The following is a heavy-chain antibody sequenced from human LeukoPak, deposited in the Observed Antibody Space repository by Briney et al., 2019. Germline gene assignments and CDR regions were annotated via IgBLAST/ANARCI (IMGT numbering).Heavy chain of an antibody. D-gene: IGHD3-22*01. Sequence: GGSLRLSCAASGFTFSSYSMNWVRQAPGKGLEWVSSISSSSSYIYYADSVKGRFTISRDNSKNTLYLQMNSLRAEDTAVYYCAKDPMISSADAFDIWGQGTMVTVSS. CDR3: AKDPMISSADAFDI. J-gene: IGHJ3*02. V-gene: IGHV3-21*01. CDR2: ISSSSSYI. CDR1: GFTFSSYS.